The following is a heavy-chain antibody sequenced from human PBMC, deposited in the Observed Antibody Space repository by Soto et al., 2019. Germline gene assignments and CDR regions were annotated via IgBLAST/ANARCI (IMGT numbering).Heavy chain of an antibody. D-gene: IGHD5-12*01. V-gene: IGHV3-30*18. Sequence: PXGSLRLSCSAAGFTFSSYGMHWVRQAPGKGLDWVAVISYDGSNKYYADSVKGRFTISRDNSKNTLYLQMNSLRAEDTAVYYCAKDLRVATIPGYWGQGTLVTVSS. CDR2: ISYDGSNK. J-gene: IGHJ4*02. CDR1: GFTFSSYG. CDR3: AKDLRVATIPGY.